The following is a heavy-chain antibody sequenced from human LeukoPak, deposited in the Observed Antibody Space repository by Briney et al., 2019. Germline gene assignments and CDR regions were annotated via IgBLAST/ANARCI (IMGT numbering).Heavy chain of an antibody. CDR3: ARVMMGATVTTFHYYCMDV. J-gene: IGHJ6*03. D-gene: IGHD4-11*01. CDR2: ITSSSSHI. CDR1: GFTFSHYS. V-gene: IGHV3-21*01. Sequence: PGGSLRLSCAPCGFTFSHYSIDWVRQPPGKGLERVASITSSSSHIHYADSVKGRFTISRDNAKNELYLQMNSLRAEDTAIYYCARVMMGATVTTFHYYCMDVWGVGTTVTVSS.